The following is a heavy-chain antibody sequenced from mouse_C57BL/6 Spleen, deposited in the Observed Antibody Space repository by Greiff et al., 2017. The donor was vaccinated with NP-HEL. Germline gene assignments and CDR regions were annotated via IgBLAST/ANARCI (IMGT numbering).Heavy chain of an antibody. CDR2: ISSGGSYT. V-gene: IGHV5-6*01. D-gene: IGHD1-1*01. J-gene: IGHJ4*01. Sequence: EVQLVESGGDLVKPGGSLKLSCAASGFTFSSYGMSWVRQTPDKRLEWVATISSGGSYTYYPDSVKGRFTISRDNAKNTLYLQMSSLKSEDTAMYYCARHGGGSSPLYYAMDYWGQGTSVTVSS. CDR3: ARHGGGSSPLYYAMDY. CDR1: GFTFSSYG.